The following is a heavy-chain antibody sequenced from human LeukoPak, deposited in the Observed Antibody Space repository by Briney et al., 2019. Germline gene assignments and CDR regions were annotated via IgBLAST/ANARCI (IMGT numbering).Heavy chain of an antibody. J-gene: IGHJ3*02. CDR3: AKDLRSSAYDAFDI. V-gene: IGHV3-23*01. CDR1: GFTFSSYA. Sequence: GGSLRLSCAASGFTFSSYAMTWVRQAPWKGLEWASGISGSGGSTYYADSVKGRFTISRDNSKNTLYLQMNSLRAEDTAVYYCAKDLRSSAYDAFDIWGQGTMVTVSS. D-gene: IGHD3-16*01. CDR2: ISGSGGST.